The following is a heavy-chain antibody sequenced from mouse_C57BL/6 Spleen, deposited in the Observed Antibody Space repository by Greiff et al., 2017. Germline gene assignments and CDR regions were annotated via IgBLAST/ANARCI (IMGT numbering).Heavy chain of an antibody. J-gene: IGHJ3*01. D-gene: IGHD1-1*01. CDR3: TITTVPSY. CDR1: GFNIKDYY. Sequence: VQLQQSGAELVRPGASVKLSCTASGFNIKDYYMHWVKQRPEQGLEWIGRIDPEDGDTEYAPKFQGKATMTAATSSNTAYLQLSSLTSEDTAVYYCTITTVPSYWGQGTLVTVSA. V-gene: IGHV14-1*01. CDR2: IDPEDGDT.